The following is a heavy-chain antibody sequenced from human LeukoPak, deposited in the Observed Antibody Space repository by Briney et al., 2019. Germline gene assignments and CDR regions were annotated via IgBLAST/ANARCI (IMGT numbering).Heavy chain of an antibody. D-gene: IGHD5-18*01. Sequence: ASVKVSCKASGYSFINYGINWVRQAPGEGLEWMGWISGYDANTKYAQRFQGRVTMTTDTSTNSGFLEVKSLTSDDTAVYFCAREVDTAMVNAFDIWGQGTMVIVSS. J-gene: IGHJ3*02. V-gene: IGHV1-18*01. CDR1: GYSFINYG. CDR2: ISGYDANT. CDR3: AREVDTAMVNAFDI.